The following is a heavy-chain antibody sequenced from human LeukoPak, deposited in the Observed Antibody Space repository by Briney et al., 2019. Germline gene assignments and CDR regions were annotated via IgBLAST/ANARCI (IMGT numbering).Heavy chain of an antibody. D-gene: IGHD6-19*01. CDR2: IRYDGTYK. V-gene: IGHV3-30*02. Sequence: PGGSLRLSCAASGFTLRSYGMHWVRQAPGKGLEWVAFIRYDGTYKYYADSVKGRFTISRDNSKNTLFLQMNTLRAEDTAVYYCAKDPASSDYYYYYMDVWGKGTTVTVSS. CDR3: AKDPASSDYYYYYMDV. J-gene: IGHJ6*03. CDR1: GFTLRSYG.